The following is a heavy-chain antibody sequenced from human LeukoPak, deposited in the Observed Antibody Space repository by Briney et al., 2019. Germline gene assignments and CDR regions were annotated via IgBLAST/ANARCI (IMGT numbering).Heavy chain of an antibody. V-gene: IGHV1-18*01. D-gene: IGHD3-10*01. CDR2: ISAYNGNT. CDR3: VRVNGITRNDAFDI. J-gene: IGHJ3*02. CDR1: GYTFTSYG. Sequence: GASVKVSCKASGYTFTSYGISWVRQAPGQGLEWMGWISAYNGNTNYAQKPQGRVTVTTDTSTSTAYMDLRSLRSDDTAVYYCVRVNGITRNDAFDIWGQGTMVTVSS.